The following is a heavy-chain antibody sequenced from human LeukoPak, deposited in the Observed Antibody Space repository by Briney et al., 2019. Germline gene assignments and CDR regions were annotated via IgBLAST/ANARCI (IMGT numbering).Heavy chain of an antibody. CDR2: IRYDGNNK. D-gene: IGHD1-26*01. V-gene: IGHV3-30*02. CDR1: GFIFSSYE. CDR3: AKGTVGAYEIDY. J-gene: IGHJ4*02. Sequence: GGSLRLSCAASGFIFSSYEMNWVRQAPGRGLEWVAFIRYDGNNKYYADSVKGRFTISRDNSKNTLYLQMNSLRTEDTAVYYCAKGTVGAYEIDYWGQGTLVTVSS.